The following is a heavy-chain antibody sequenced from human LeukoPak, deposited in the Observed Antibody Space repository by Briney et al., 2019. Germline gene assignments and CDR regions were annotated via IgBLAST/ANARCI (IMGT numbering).Heavy chain of an antibody. V-gene: IGHV3-13*04. D-gene: IGHD5-18*01. Sequence: GGSLRLSCAASGFTFSSYDMHWVRQATGKGLEWVSAIGTAGDTYYSGSVKGRFTISRDNAKNSLHLQMNSLRAEDTAVYYCAASTKHTAMVDYWGQGTLVAVSS. CDR3: AASTKHTAMVDY. J-gene: IGHJ4*02. CDR1: GFTFSSYD. CDR2: IGTAGDT.